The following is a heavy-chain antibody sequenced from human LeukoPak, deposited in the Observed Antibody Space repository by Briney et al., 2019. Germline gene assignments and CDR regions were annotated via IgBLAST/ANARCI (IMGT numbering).Heavy chain of an antibody. V-gene: IGHV3-30-3*01. J-gene: IGHJ4*02. CDR1: GFTFSTYT. CDR2: ISYDGSNK. D-gene: IGHD2-15*01. Sequence: GGSLRLSCAASGFTFSTYTMHWVRQAPGKGLEWVALISYDGSNKDYADSVKGRFTISRDNSKNTLYLQMNSLRDEDTAVYYCARDGGGRLDFWGQGTLVTVS. CDR3: ARDGGGRLDF.